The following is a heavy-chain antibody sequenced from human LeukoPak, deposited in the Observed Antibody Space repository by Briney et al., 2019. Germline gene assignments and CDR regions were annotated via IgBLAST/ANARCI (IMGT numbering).Heavy chain of an antibody. CDR1: GGTFSSYA. Sequence: SVKVSCKAFGGTFSSYAISWVRQAPGQGLEWMGGIIPIFGTANYAQKFQGRVTITADGSTSTAYMELSSLRSEDTAVYYCAFSYCGGDCYHFDYWGQGTLVTVSS. D-gene: IGHD2-21*02. J-gene: IGHJ4*02. V-gene: IGHV1-69*13. CDR2: IIPIFGTA. CDR3: AFSYCGGDCYHFDY.